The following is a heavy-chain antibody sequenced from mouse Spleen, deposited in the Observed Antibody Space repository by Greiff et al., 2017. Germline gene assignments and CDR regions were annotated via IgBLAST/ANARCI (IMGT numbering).Heavy chain of an antibody. J-gene: IGHJ4*01. CDR3: TFIYYGYDYYAMDY. D-gene: IGHD2-1*01. CDR1: GFNIKDYY. Sequence: EVQLQQSGAELVRPGASVKLSCTASGFNIKDYYMHWVKQRPEQGLEWIGRIDPEDGDTEYAPKFQGKATMTADTSSNTAYLQLSSLTSEDTAVYYCTFIYYGYDYYAMDYWGQGTSVTVSS. V-gene: IGHV14-1*01. CDR2: IDPEDGDT.